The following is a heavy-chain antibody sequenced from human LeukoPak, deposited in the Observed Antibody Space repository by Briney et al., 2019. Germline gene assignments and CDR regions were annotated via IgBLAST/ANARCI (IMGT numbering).Heavy chain of an antibody. CDR2: ISYDGSNK. J-gene: IGHJ4*02. D-gene: IGHD3-3*01. V-gene: IGHV3-30*03. Sequence: GGSLRLSCAASGFTFSSYGVHWVRQAPGKGLEWVAVISYDGSNKYYADSVKGRFTVSRDNSKNTLYLQMNSLRAEDTAVYYCARVFPDLRLYWGQGTLVTVSS. CDR1: GFTFSSYG. CDR3: ARVFPDLRLY.